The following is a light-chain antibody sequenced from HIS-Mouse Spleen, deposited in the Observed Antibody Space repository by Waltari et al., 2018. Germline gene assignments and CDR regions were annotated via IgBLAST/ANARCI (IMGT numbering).Light chain of an antibody. J-gene: IGKJ1*01. Sequence: IVLTQSPGTLSLSPGERATLSCRASQSVSSSYLAWYQQKPGQAPRPLIYGASSRATGIPDRFSGSGYGTDFTLTISRLEPEDFAVYYCQQYGSSPWTFGQGTKVEIK. CDR3: QQYGSSPWT. CDR1: QSVSSSY. CDR2: GAS. V-gene: IGKV3-20*01.